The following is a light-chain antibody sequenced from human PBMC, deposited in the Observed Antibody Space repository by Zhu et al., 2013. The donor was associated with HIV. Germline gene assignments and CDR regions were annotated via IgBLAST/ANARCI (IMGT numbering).Light chain of an antibody. CDR3: QQYGASPLT. Sequence: EIALTHSPASLPLSPGERATLSCRASQSVSSNSLAWYQQKPGQAPRLLIYGASTRATGIPDRFSGSGSGTEFTLRISRLEPEDFAVYYCQQYGASPLTFGGGTTVEIK. J-gene: IGKJ4*01. CDR2: GAS. V-gene: IGKV3-20*01. CDR1: QSVSSNS.